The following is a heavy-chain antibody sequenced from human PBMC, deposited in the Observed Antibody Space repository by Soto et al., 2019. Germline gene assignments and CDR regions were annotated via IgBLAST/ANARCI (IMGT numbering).Heavy chain of an antibody. CDR2: ISGSGGST. Sequence: EVQLLESGGGLVQPGGSLRLSCAASGFTFSSYAMSWVRQAPGKGLEWVSAISGSGGSTYYADSVKGRFTISRDNSKNTLYLQMNSLRAEDTAVYYCANPVQLTWCYGYWGQGTLVTVSS. D-gene: IGHD5-18*01. CDR3: ANPVQLTWCYGY. J-gene: IGHJ4*02. CDR1: GFTFSSYA. V-gene: IGHV3-23*01.